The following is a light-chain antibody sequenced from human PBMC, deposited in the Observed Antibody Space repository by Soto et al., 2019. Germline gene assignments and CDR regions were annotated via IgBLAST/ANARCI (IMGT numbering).Light chain of an antibody. CDR2: KAS. Sequence: DIQMTQSPSTLSASVGDRVTNTCRASQSISSWLAWYQQKPGKAPKLLIYKASSLESGVPSRFSGSGSGTEFTLTISSLQPDDFATYYCQQYNSSTWTFGQGTKV. CDR3: QQYNSSTWT. V-gene: IGKV1-5*03. CDR1: QSISSW. J-gene: IGKJ1*01.